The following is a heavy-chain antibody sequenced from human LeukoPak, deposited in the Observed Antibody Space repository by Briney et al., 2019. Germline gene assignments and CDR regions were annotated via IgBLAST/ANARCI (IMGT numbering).Heavy chain of an antibody. CDR1: GGSFRSSSYY. V-gene: IGHV4-39*01. J-gene: IGHJ6*02. Sequence: SETLSLTCTVSGGSFRSSSYYWGWIRQTPGKGLEWIGCIYYSGSTYYNPSLKSRVTISVDTSENQFSLKLSSVTAADTAVYYCARAPSRLYYDFWSGYRIPYYYYGMDVWGQGTTVTVSS. CDR3: ARAPSRLYYDFWSGYRIPYYYYGMDV. D-gene: IGHD3-3*01. CDR2: IYYSGST.